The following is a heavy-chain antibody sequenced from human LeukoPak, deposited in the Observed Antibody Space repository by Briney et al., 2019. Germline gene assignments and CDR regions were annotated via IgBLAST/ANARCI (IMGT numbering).Heavy chain of an antibody. J-gene: IGHJ2*01. Sequence: SGTLSLTCTVSGGSISRYYWSWIRQPPGKGLEWIGYIYYSGSTNYNPSLKSRVTISVDTSKNQFSLKLSSVTAADTAVYYCAREAYSSGWYESYWYFDLWGRGTLVTVSS. CDR3: AREAYSSGWYESYWYFDL. V-gene: IGHV4-59*01. D-gene: IGHD6-19*01. CDR2: IYYSGST. CDR1: GGSISRYY.